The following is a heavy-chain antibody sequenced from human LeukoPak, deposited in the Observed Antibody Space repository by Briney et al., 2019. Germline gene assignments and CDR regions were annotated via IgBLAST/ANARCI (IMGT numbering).Heavy chain of an antibody. CDR3: ARISPTLDDFDP. CDR2: ISAYNGNT. CDR1: GYTFTSYG. D-gene: IGHD2/OR15-2a*01. V-gene: IGHV1-18*01. J-gene: IGHJ5*02. Sequence: GASVKVACKASGYTFTSYGISWVRQAPGQGLEWTGWISAYNGNTNYAQKLQGRVTMTTDTSTSTAYMELRSLRSDDTAVYYCARISPTLDDFDPWGQGTLVTVSS.